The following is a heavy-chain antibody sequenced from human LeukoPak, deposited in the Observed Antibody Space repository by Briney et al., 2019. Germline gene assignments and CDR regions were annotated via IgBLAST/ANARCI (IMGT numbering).Heavy chain of an antibody. CDR3: ARGTLSRFDY. CDR1: GFTFSSYS. CDR2: ISSSSSYI. Sequence: GGSLRLSCAASGFTFSSYSMNWVRQAPGKGLEWVSSISSSSSYIYYADSMKGRFTISRDSAKNSLYLQMNSLRAEDTAVYYCARGTLSRFDYWGQGTLVTVSS. J-gene: IGHJ4*02. V-gene: IGHV3-21*01.